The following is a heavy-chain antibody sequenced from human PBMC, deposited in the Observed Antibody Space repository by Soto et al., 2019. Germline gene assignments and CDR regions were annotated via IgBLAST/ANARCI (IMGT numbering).Heavy chain of an antibody. V-gene: IGHV1-69*01. CDR1: GGTPSNSA. Sequence: QVHLLLQSGAEVKKPGSSVKVSCKASGGTPSNSAISWVRQAPGQGLEWMGGIITVFGLVKYAQNFQARVTITADESTNTAYMELSRLRHEDTAVYYCAGGRIVVVGSRAYYGLDVWGQGTTVTVSS. CDR2: IITVFGLV. J-gene: IGHJ6*02. CDR3: AGGRIVVVGSRAYYGLDV. D-gene: IGHD3-22*01.